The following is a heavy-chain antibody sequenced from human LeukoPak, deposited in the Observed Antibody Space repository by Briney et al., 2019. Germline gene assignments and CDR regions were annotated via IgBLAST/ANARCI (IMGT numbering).Heavy chain of an antibody. CDR3: ASPAFGVAPYAFDI. J-gene: IGHJ3*02. CDR1: GFTVSSNY. V-gene: IGHV3-53*01. Sequence: GGSLRLSCAASGFTVSSNYMSWVRQAPGKGLEWVSVIYSGGSTYYADSVKGRFTISRDNSKNTLYLQMNSLRAEDTAVYYCASPAFGVAPYAFDIWGQGTMVTVSS. CDR2: IYSGGST. D-gene: IGHD3-3*01.